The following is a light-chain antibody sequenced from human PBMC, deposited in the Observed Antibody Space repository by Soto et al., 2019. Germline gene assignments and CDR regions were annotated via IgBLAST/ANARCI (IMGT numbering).Light chain of an antibody. CDR3: QQVNNFPLT. V-gene: IGKV1D-12*01. Sequence: DLQMTQSPSSVSASVGDRVTITCRASQGIGTWLAWYQQKPGRVPKLLIYAASRLQSGVPSRFSGSASGTDFTLTISSLHPEDFASYYCQQVNNFPLTFGGGTEVEIK. CDR2: AAS. J-gene: IGKJ4*01. CDR1: QGIGTW.